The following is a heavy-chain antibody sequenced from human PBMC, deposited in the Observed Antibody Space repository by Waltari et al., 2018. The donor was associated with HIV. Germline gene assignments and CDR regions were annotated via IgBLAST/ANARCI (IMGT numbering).Heavy chain of an antibody. CDR1: GGSISSSSYY. V-gene: IGHV4-39*01. D-gene: IGHD2-2*01. CDR2: IYYSGST. CDR3: ASYNLGYCSSTSCYSWFDP. J-gene: IGHJ5*02. Sequence: QLQLQESGPGLVKPSETLSLTCTVSGGSISSSSYYWGWIRQPPGKGLEWIGSIYYSGSTYYNPSLKSRVTISVDTSKNQFSLKLSSVTAADTAVYYCASYNLGYCSSTSCYSWFDPWGQGTLVTVSS.